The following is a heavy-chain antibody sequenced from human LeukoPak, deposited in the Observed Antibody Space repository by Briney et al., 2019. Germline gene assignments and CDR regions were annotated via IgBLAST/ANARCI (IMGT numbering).Heavy chain of an antibody. V-gene: IGHV3-30-3*01. CDR1: GFTFSSYA. CDR3: ARKVRGVITTTPDY. J-gene: IGHJ4*02. CDR2: ISYDGSNK. D-gene: IGHD3-10*01. Sequence: AGGSLRLSCAASGFTFSSYAMHWVRQAPGKGLEWVAVISYDGSNKYYADSVKGRFTISRDNSKNTLYLQMNSLRAEDTAVYYCARKVRGVITTTPDYWGQGTLVTVSS.